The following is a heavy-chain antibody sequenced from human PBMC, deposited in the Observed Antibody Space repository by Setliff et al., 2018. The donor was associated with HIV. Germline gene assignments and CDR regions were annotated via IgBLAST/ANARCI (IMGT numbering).Heavy chain of an antibody. CDR2: INPSGNT. V-gene: IGHV4-34*01. CDR1: GESFSGYY. Sequence: SQTLSLTCAVYGESFSGYYWTWIRQSPKKGLEWIGDINPSGNTNYNPSLKSRLTISGDTSKNQFSLNLSSVTAADTAVYYCARSGPNKWIHLYHWAQGALVTVSS. J-gene: IGHJ5*02. D-gene: IGHD5-18*01. CDR3: ARSGPNKWIHLYH.